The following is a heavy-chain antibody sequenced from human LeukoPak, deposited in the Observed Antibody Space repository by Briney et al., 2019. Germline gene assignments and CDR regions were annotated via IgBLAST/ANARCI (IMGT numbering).Heavy chain of an antibody. CDR2: ISHRGRT. V-gene: IGHV4-34*01. CDR1: GESFSAFS. CDR3: ARGMVVKFPYMDV. J-gene: IGHJ6*03. Sequence: SETLSLTCAVHGESFSAFSWNWLRQSPGRGLEWIGEISHRGRTTYNPSLNSRVIISVDASKNQFSLNLTSVTAADTAVYYCARGMVVKFPYMDVWGQGATVTVSS. D-gene: IGHD3-22*01.